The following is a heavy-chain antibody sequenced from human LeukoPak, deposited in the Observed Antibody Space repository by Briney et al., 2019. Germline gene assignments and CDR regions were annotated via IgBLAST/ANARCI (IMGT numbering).Heavy chain of an antibody. CDR2: INHSGST. Sequence: PSETLSLTCAVYGGSFSGYYWSWIRQPPGKGLEWIGEINHSGSTNYNPSLKSRVTISVDTSKNQFSLKLSSVTAADTAVYYCARGRLERWLQLARFDPWGQGTLVTVSS. V-gene: IGHV4-34*01. CDR1: GGSFSGYY. D-gene: IGHD5-24*01. CDR3: ARGRLERWLQLARFDP. J-gene: IGHJ5*02.